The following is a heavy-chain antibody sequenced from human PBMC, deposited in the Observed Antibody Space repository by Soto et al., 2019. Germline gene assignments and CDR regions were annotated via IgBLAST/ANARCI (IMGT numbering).Heavy chain of an antibody. Sequence: QVQLVESGGGVVQPGRSLRLSCAASGFTFSSYAMHWVRQAPGKGLEWVAVISYDGSNKYYADSVKGRFTISRDNSKNTLYLQMNSLRAEDTAVYYCARVGFVATIIEAFHIWGQGTMVTVSS. D-gene: IGHD5-12*01. CDR2: ISYDGSNK. J-gene: IGHJ3*02. CDR3: ARVGFVATIIEAFHI. V-gene: IGHV3-30-3*01. CDR1: GFTFSSYA.